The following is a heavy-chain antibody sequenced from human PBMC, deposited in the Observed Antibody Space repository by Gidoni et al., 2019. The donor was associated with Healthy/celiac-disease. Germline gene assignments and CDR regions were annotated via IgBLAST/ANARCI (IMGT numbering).Heavy chain of an antibody. CDR1: FSSYA. V-gene: IGHV3-23*01. D-gene: IGHD6-13*01. CDR3: AKETVDPYSSSWYWYFDL. J-gene: IGHJ2*01. Sequence: FSSYAMSWVRQAPGKGLEWVSAISGSGGSTYYADSVKGRFTISRDNSKNTLYLQMNSLRAEDTAVYYCAKETVDPYSSSWYWYFDLWGRGTLVTVSS. CDR2: ISGSGGST.